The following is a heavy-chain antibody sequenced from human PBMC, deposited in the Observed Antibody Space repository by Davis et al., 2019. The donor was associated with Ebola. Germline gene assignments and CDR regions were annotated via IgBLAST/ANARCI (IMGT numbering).Heavy chain of an antibody. CDR1: GGSISSSSYY. D-gene: IGHD1-26*01. CDR2: IYYSGST. V-gene: IGHV4-39*01. J-gene: IGHJ4*02. CDR3: ARLGWELHY. Sequence: MPSETLSLTCTVSGGSISSSSYYWGWIRQPPGKGLEWIGSIYYSGSTYYNPSLKSRVTISVDTSKNQFSLKLSSVTAADTAAYYCARLGWELHYWGQGTLVTVSS.